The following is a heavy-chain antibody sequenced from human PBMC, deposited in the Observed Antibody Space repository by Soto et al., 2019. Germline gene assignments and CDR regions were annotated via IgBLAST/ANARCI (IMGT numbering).Heavy chain of an antibody. J-gene: IGHJ2*01. D-gene: IGHD6-19*01. CDR2: IYSGGST. V-gene: IGHV3-66*01. Sequence: EVQLVESGGGLVQPGGSLRLSCAASGFTVSSNYMSWVRQAPGKGLEWVSVIYSGGSTYYADSVKGRFTISRDNSKNTLYLQMNSLRAEDTAVYYCARDLAVAGTWDWYFDLWGRGTLVTVSS. CDR3: ARDLAVAGTWDWYFDL. CDR1: GFTVSSNY.